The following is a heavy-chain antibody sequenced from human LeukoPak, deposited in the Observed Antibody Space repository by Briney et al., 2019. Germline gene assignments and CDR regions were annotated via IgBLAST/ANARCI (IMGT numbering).Heavy chain of an antibody. CDR1: GFTFSSYR. V-gene: IGHV3-7*01. J-gene: IGHJ4*02. CDR3: ARDTRTFDY. D-gene: IGHD1-26*01. Sequence: GGSLSLSCAASGFTFSSYRMNWVRQAPGKGLEWVANIKQDGSEKYYVDSVKGRFTISRDNAKNSLLLQMNSLRAEDTAVYYCARDTRTFDYWGQGTLVTVSS. CDR2: IKQDGSEK.